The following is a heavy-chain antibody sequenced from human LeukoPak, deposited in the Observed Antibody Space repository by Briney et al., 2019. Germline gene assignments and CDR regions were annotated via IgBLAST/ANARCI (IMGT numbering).Heavy chain of an antibody. Sequence: SETLSLTCTVSGGSISSSSYYWGWIRQPPGKGLEWIGTIYSSGSTYYNPSLKSRVTISVDTSKNQFSLKLSSVTAADTAVYYCARHQVGATGYNGFDPWGQGTLVTV. CDR3: ARHQVGATGYNGFDP. V-gene: IGHV4-39*01. J-gene: IGHJ5*02. CDR1: GGSISSSSYY. D-gene: IGHD1-26*01. CDR2: IYSSGST.